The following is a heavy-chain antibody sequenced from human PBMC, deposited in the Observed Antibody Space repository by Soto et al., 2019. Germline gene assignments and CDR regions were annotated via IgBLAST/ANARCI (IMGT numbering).Heavy chain of an antibody. CDR2: IDPSDSYT. Sequence: GESLKISCMGSGYKVSTWHNFTSYWISWVRQMPGKGLEWMGRIDPSDSYTNYSPSFQGHVTTSADKSISTAYLQWSSLKASDTAMYYCATSGTLVRPDYYYYGMDVWGQGTTVTVSS. J-gene: IGHJ6*02. V-gene: IGHV5-10-1*01. CDR1: GYKVSTWHNFTSYW. CDR3: ATSGTLVRPDYYYYGMDV. D-gene: IGHD6-13*01.